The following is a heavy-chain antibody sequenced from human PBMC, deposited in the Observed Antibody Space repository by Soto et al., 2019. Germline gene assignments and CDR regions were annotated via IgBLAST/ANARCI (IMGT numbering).Heavy chain of an antibody. CDR3: ASNLLLGGFDY. Sequence: SVKVSCKASGGTFSSYAISWVRQAPGQGLEWMGGIIPIFGTANYAQKFQGRVTITADKSTSTAYMELSSLRSEDTAVYYCASNLLLGGFDYWGQGNLVTVSS. CDR1: GGTFSSYA. J-gene: IGHJ4*02. CDR2: IIPIFGTA. V-gene: IGHV1-69*06.